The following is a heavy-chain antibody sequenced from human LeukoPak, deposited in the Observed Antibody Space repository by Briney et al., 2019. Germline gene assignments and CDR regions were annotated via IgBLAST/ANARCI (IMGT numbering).Heavy chain of an antibody. CDR3: ARAGLAARRHNWFDP. J-gene: IGHJ5*02. V-gene: IGHV4-61*02. Sequence: SETLSLTCTVSGGSISSGSYYWSWIRQPAGKGLEWIGRIYTSGSTNYNPSLKSRVTISVATSKNQFSLRLSSVTAADTAVYYCARAGLAARRHNWFDPWGQGTLVTVSS. CDR2: IYTSGST. CDR1: GGSISSGSYY. D-gene: IGHD6-6*01.